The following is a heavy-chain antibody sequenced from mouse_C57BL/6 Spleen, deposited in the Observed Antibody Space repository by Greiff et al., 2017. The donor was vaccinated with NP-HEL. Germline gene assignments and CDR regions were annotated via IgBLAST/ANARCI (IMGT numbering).Heavy chain of an antibody. Sequence: EVQGVESGAELVKPGASVKLSCTASGFNIKDYYMHWVKQRTEQGLEWIGRIDPEDGETKYAPKFQGKATITADTSSNTAYLQLSSLTSEDTAVYYCALIYLGNAMDYWGQGTSVTVSS. CDR3: ALIYLGNAMDY. CDR2: IDPEDGET. CDR1: GFNIKDYY. D-gene: IGHD2-1*01. V-gene: IGHV14-2*01. J-gene: IGHJ4*01.